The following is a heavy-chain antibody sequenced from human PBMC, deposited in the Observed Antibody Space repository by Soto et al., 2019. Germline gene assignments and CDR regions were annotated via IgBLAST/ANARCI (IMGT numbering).Heavy chain of an antibody. D-gene: IGHD7-27*01. Sequence: EVQLLESGGGLVQPGGSLRLSCAGSGFTFFNYAMNWVRQAPGKGLEWVSSISGGGDATFFPDSVRGRFTFSRDNSKNTVTLQMNSLGVEDTAVYYCARKILGSTTCPEYWYFDLWGRGTLVTVSS. V-gene: IGHV3-23*01. CDR2: ISGGGDAT. CDR3: ARKILGSTTCPEYWYFDL. CDR1: GFTFFNYA. J-gene: IGHJ2*01.